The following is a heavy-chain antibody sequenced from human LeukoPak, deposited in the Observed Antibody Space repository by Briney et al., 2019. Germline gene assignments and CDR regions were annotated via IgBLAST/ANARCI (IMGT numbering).Heavy chain of an antibody. CDR1: GLTFSSYW. CDR3: AIRRGYTYGDDY. CDR2: LHSDGSST. D-gene: IGHD5-18*01. Sequence: PGGPLRLSCAASGLTFSSYWMLWVRQAPGKGLVWVSRLHSDGSSTAYADSVKGRFTISRDNDKNTLYLQMNTLRAEDTAVYYCAIRRGYTYGDDYWGQGTLVTVSS. J-gene: IGHJ4*02. V-gene: IGHV3-74*03.